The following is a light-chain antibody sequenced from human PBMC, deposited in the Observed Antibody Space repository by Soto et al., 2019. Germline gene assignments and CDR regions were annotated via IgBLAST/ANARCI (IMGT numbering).Light chain of an antibody. Sequence: QSVLTQPPSAPATPGRRVTISCSGSSSNIGRNPVSWYQHLPGTAPKLVMYSNTRRPSGVPDRFSAAKSDTSVSLVISGLQSEGEAVYYCAAWDDSLNGMIFGGGTKLTVL. V-gene: IGLV1-44*01. CDR1: SSNIGRNP. CDR2: SNT. CDR3: AAWDDSLNGMI. J-gene: IGLJ2*01.